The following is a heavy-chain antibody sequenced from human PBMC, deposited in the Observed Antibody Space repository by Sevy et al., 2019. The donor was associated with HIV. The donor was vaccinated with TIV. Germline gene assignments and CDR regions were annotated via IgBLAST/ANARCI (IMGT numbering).Heavy chain of an antibody. CDR2: ISWDGGST. J-gene: IGHJ6*02. CDR1: GFTFDDYT. V-gene: IGHV3-43*01. Sequence: GGSLRLSCAASGFTFDDYTMHWVRQAPGKGLEWVSLISWDGGSTYYADSVKGRFTISRANSKNSLYLQMNSLRTEDTALYYCAKGIAGIAAAGIQEYYYYSYGMDVWGQWTTVTVSS. D-gene: IGHD6-13*01. CDR3: AKGIAGIAAAGIQEYYYYSYGMDV.